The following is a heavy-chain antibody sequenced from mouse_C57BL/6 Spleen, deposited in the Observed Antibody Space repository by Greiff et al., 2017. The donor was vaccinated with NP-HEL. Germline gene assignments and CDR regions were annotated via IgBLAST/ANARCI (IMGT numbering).Heavy chain of an antibody. J-gene: IGHJ3*01. CDR2: LNPGSGGT. D-gene: IGHD1-1*01. CDR1: GYAFTNYL. CDR3: ARSGGSSFAWFAY. V-gene: IGHV1-54*01. Sequence: QVQLQQSGAELVRPGTSVKVSCKASGYAFTNYLIEWVKQRPGQGLEWIGVLNPGSGGTNYNEKFKGKATLTADKSSSTAYLQLSSLTSEDSAVYFCARSGGSSFAWFAYWGQGTLVTVSA.